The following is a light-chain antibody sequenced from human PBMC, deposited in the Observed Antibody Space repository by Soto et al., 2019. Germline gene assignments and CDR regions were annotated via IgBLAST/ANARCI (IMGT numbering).Light chain of an antibody. CDR2: WAS. CDR1: QSILYSSNNKNY. Sequence: DIVMTQSPDSLTVSLGERATVNCKSSQSILYSSNNKNYLAWYQQKIGQPPKLLISWASTRESGVPDRFSGSGSGTDFTLTISSLQDEDVAVYYCQQYYDPPLTFGGGTKVEI. J-gene: IGKJ4*01. V-gene: IGKV4-1*01. CDR3: QQYYDPPLT.